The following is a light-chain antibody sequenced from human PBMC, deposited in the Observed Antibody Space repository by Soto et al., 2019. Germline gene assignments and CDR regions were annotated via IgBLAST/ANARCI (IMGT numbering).Light chain of an antibody. CDR2: DTS. J-gene: IGLJ2*01. Sequence: QTVVTQEPSLTVSPEGTVTLTCGSSTGAVTSNHHPYWFQQKAGQAPRTLIYDTSNKHSWTPARFSGSLLGDKAALTLSGAQPEDEAQYYCLLSHNAARVFGGGTKLTV. V-gene: IGLV7-46*01. CDR3: LLSHNAARV. CDR1: TGAVTSNHH.